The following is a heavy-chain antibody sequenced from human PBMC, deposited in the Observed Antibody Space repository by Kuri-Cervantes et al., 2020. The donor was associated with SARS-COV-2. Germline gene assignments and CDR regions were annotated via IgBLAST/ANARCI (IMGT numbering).Heavy chain of an antibody. CDR2: TFYRSKWYS. D-gene: IGHD6-13*01. J-gene: IGHJ6*02. CDR1: GDSVSSNSAA. CDR3: ARDRDLAGGMDV. Sequence: LRLSCAISGDSVSSNSAAWNWIRQSPSRGLEWLGRTFYRSKWYSDYAVSVKSRITINPDTSKNQFSLQLNSVTPEDTAVYYCARDRDLAGGMDVWGQGTTVTVSS. V-gene: IGHV6-1*01.